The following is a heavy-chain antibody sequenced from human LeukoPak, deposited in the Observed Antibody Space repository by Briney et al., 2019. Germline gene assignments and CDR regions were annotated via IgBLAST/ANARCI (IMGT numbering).Heavy chain of an antibody. CDR3: ARDMGTYCGGDCYAGAFDI. Sequence: SETLSLTCAVSGGSISSSGYSWSWIRQPPGKGLEWIGYIYHTGSTYYNPSLKSRVTISVDRSKNQFSLKLTSVTAADTAVYYCARDMGTYCGGDCYAGAFDIWGQGTMVTVSS. J-gene: IGHJ3*02. V-gene: IGHV4-30-2*01. CDR1: GGSISSSGYS. CDR2: IYHTGST. D-gene: IGHD2-21*02.